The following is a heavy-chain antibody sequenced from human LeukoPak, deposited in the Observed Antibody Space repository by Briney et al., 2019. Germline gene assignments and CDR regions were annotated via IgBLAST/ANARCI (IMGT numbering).Heavy chain of an antibody. V-gene: IGHV1-18*01. Sequence: GASVKVSCKASGYTFTSYGISWVRQAPGQGLEWMGWISAYNGNTNYAQKPQGRVTMTKDTSTSTAYMELRSLGSDDTAVYYCARVLYSPLYYYYYMDVWGKGTTVTVSS. D-gene: IGHD2-21*01. CDR2: ISAYNGNT. CDR3: ARVLYSPLYYYYYMDV. J-gene: IGHJ6*03. CDR1: GYTFTSYG.